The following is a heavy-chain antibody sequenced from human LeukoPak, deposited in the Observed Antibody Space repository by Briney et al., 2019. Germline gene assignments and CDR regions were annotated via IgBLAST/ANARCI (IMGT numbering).Heavy chain of an antibody. Sequence: GGSLRLSCAASGFTFDDYAMHWVRQAPGKGLEWVSGISWNSGSIGYADSVKGRFTISRDNAKNSLYLQMNSLRAEDAALYYCAKGLYDSSGYPSDYWGQGTLVTVSS. CDR1: GFTFDDYA. J-gene: IGHJ4*02. V-gene: IGHV3-9*01. CDR2: ISWNSGSI. CDR3: AKGLYDSSGYPSDY. D-gene: IGHD3-22*01.